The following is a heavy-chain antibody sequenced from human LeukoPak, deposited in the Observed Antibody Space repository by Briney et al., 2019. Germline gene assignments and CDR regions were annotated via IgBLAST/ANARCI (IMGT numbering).Heavy chain of an antibody. CDR2: IHSDGRT. J-gene: IGHJ4*02. CDR3: ARGTFEGCFDY. Sequence: GGSLRLSCAASGFTVSSNPMSWVRQAPGKGLEWVSVIHSDGRTYHADSVKGRFTISRDNSKNMLYLQMNSLRVEDTAVYYCARGTFEGCFDYWGQGTLVTVSS. V-gene: IGHV3-66*01. CDR1: GFTVSSNP.